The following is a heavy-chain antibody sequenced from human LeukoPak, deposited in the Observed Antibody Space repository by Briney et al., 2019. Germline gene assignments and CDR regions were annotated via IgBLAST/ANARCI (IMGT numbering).Heavy chain of an antibody. J-gene: IGHJ6*03. CDR2: IYTTGST. V-gene: IGHV4-59*08. CDR3: ARHFRRDYSASGASQYYHYIGV. CDR1: GGSMTYDY. Sequence: SETLSLTCTVSGGSMTYDYWSWIRQTPGMRLEWLGYIYTTGSTRYNPSLKSRVTISLDTSKTQFSLRLRSVTAADTAVYYCARHFRRDYSASGASQYYHYIGVWGKGTTVTVSS. D-gene: IGHD3-10*01.